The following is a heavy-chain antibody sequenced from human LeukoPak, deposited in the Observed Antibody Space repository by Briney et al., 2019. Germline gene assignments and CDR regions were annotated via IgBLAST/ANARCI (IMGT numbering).Heavy chain of an antibody. Sequence: GRSLRLSCAASGFTFSSFWMSWVRQAPGKGLEWVANIKQEGSEKYYVGSVKGRFTISRDDARNSLYLQMNSLRAEDTAVYFCARGSELDYWGQGTLVTVSS. CDR1: GFTFSSFW. V-gene: IGHV3-7*01. CDR3: ARGSELDY. CDR2: IKQEGSEK. J-gene: IGHJ4*02.